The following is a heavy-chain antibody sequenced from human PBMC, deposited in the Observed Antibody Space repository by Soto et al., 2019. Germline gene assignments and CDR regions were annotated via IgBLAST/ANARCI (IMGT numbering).Heavy chain of an antibody. D-gene: IGHD3-22*01. V-gene: IGHV3-21*01. CDR3: ARDWWYYDSSGYYDHKPPFDY. CDR2: ISSSSSYI. Sequence: GGSLRLSCAASGFTFSSYSMNWVRQAPGKGLEWVSSISSSSSYIYYADSVKGRFTISRDNAKNSLYLQMNSLRAEDTAVYYCARDWWYYDSSGYYDHKPPFDYWGQGTLVTVSS. CDR1: GFTFSSYS. J-gene: IGHJ4*02.